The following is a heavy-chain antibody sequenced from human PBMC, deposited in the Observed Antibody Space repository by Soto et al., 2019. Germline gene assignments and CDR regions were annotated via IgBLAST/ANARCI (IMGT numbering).Heavy chain of an antibody. CDR3: AGGGAGSGPFTWELPDH. CDR1: GNTFTYRY. CDR2: ITPFSGDV. D-gene: IGHD1-26*01. V-gene: IGHV1-45*02. J-gene: IGHJ4*02. Sequence: QMQLVQSGAEVKKTGSSVTVSCKALGNTFTYRYLHWVRQAPGQALEWMGWITPFSGDVHYAQKCQERVTITRDRSINTAYMQRSSLRSEDTAMYFCAGGGAGSGPFTWELPDHWGQGTLVTVSS.